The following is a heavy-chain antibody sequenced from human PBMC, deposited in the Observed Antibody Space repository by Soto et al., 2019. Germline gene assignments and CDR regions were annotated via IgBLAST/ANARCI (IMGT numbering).Heavy chain of an antibody. CDR2: IYYSGST. J-gene: IGHJ6*02. V-gene: IGHV4-59*01. CDR3: ARDRYDFWSGYSPPYGMDV. D-gene: IGHD3-3*01. CDR1: GGSISSYY. Sequence: SETLSLTCTVSGGSISSYYWSWIRQPPGKGLEWIGYIYYSGSTNYNPSLKSRVTISVDTSKNQFSLKLSSVTAADTAVYYCARDRYDFWSGYSPPYGMDVWGQGTTVTVS.